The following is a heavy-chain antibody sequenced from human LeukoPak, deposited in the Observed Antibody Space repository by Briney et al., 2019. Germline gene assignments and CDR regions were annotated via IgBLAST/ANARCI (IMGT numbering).Heavy chain of an antibody. CDR3: AKDRRSGCSSTSCYCFDY. CDR1: GFTFSSYA. J-gene: IGHJ4*02. D-gene: IGHD2-2*01. V-gene: IGHV3-23*01. CDR2: ISGSGGGT. Sequence: GGSLRLSCAASGFTFSSYAMTWVRQAPGKGLEWVSAISGSGGGTYYADSVKGRLTISRDNLKNTLFLQMNSLRAEDTAVYYCAKDRRSGCSSTSCYCFDYWGQGTLVTVSS.